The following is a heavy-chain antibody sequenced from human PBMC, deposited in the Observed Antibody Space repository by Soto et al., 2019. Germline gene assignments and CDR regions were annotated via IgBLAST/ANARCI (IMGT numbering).Heavy chain of an antibody. CDR2: IFSSGST. Sequence: ASETLSLTCTVSGVSISSYYWSWMRQPPGKGLEWLGYIFSSGSTNYNPSLKSRVTISVDTSKNQFSLKLSSVTAADTAVYYCARRQSGSYTFDYWGQGTPVTVSS. CDR3: ARRQSGSYTFDY. D-gene: IGHD1-26*01. CDR1: GVSISSYY. J-gene: IGHJ4*02. V-gene: IGHV4-59*08.